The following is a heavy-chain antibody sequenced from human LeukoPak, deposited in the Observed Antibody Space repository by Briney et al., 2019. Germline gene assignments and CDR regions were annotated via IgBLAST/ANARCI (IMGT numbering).Heavy chain of an antibody. J-gene: IGHJ4*02. CDR1: GFTFGKYW. CDR2: ISGSGGST. D-gene: IGHD5-12*01. V-gene: IGHV3-23*01. Sequence: GGSLRLSCVASGFTFGKYWMSWVRQAPGKGLEWVSAISGSGGSTYYADSVKGRFTISRDNSKNTLYLQMNSLRAEDTAVYYCAKDRSVYSGYDFGYWGQGTLVTVSS. CDR3: AKDRSVYSGYDFGY.